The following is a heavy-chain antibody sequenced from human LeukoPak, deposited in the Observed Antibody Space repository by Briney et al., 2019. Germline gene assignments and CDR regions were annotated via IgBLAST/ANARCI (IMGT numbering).Heavy chain of an antibody. CDR1: GYTFTGYY. V-gene: IGHV1-2*02. Sequence: ASVKVSCKASGYTFTGYYMHWVRQAPGQGLEWMGWINPNSGGTNYAQKFQGRVTMTRDTSISTAYMELRSLRSDDTAVYYCAREGIAAAGTDYYYYMDVWGKGTTVTISS. CDR3: AREGIAAAGTDYYYYMDV. J-gene: IGHJ6*03. CDR2: INPNSGGT. D-gene: IGHD6-13*01.